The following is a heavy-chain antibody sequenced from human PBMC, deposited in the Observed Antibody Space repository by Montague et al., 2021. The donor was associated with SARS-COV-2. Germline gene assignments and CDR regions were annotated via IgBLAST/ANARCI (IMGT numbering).Heavy chain of an antibody. Sequence: SETLSLTCAVYGGSFSGYYWSWIRQPPGKGLEWIGEITHSGSTNYNPSLKSRVTISVDTSKNQFSLNLGSVTAADTAVYYCARHVSGSLTHFHHRGQGSLVTVSS. CDR3: ARHVSGSLTHFHH. CDR2: ITHSGST. CDR1: GGSFSGYY. J-gene: IGHJ1*01. D-gene: IGHD1-26*01. V-gene: IGHV4-34*01.